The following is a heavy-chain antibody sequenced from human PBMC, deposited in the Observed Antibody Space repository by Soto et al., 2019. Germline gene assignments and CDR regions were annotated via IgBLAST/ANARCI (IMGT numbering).Heavy chain of an antibody. V-gene: IGHV3-66*01. D-gene: IGHD4-4*01. CDR3: ARVYSNYPGLYYYYYMDV. CDR1: GFTVSSNY. CDR2: IYSGGST. J-gene: IGHJ6*03. Sequence: GGSLRLSCAASGFTVSSNYMSWVRQAPGKGLEWVSVIYSGGSTYYADSVKGRFTISRDNSKNTLYLQMNSLRAEDTAVYYCARVYSNYPGLYYYYYMDVWGKGTTVTVSS.